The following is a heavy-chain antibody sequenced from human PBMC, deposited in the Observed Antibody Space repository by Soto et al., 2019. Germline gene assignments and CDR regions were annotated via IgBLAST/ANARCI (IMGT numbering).Heavy chain of an antibody. CDR1: GYTFTGYY. V-gene: IGHV1-2*02. CDR2: INPNSGGT. Sequence: ASVKVSCKXSGYTFTGYYMHWVRQAPGQGLEWMGWINPNSGGTNYAQKFQGRVTMTRDTSISTAYMELSRLRSDDTAVYYCARDIAAADNWFDPWGQGTLVTVSS. CDR3: ARDIAAADNWFDP. J-gene: IGHJ5*02. D-gene: IGHD6-13*01.